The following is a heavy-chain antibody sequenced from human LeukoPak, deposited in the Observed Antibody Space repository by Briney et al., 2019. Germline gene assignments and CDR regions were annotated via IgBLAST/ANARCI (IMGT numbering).Heavy chain of an antibody. V-gene: IGHV3-30-3*01. CDR3: AKDQGRKQPVRGPFDY. D-gene: IGHD6-13*01. Sequence: PGGSLRLSCAASGFTFSSYAMHWVRQAPGKGLEWVAVISYDGSNKYYADSVKGRFTISRDNSKNTLYLQMNSLRAEDTAVYYCAKDQGRKQPVRGPFDYWGQGTLVTVSS. CDR1: GFTFSSYA. CDR2: ISYDGSNK. J-gene: IGHJ4*02.